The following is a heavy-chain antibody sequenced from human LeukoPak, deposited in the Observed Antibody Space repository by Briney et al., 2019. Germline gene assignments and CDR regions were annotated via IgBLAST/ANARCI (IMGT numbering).Heavy chain of an antibody. CDR3: ARDVLITSYYYYGMDV. J-gene: IGHJ6*02. V-gene: IGHV4-30-4*01. Sequence: PSETLSLTCTVSGGSISSGDYYWSWIRQPPGKGLEWIGYIYYSGSTYYNPSLKSRVTISVDTSKNQFSLKLSSMTAADTAVYYCARDVLITSYYYYGMDVWGQGTTVTVSS. D-gene: IGHD1-14*01. CDR2: IYYSGST. CDR1: GGSISSGDYY.